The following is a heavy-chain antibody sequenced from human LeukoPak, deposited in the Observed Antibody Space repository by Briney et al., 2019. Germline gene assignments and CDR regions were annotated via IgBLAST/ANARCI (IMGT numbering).Heavy chain of an antibody. D-gene: IGHD3-10*01. CDR1: GGSFSGYY. CDR2: ISHSGST. CDR3: ARDARRIRRGSGNYTPVNAFDI. Sequence: SETLSLTCAVYGGSFSGYYWSWVRQPPGKGLEWIGGISHSGSTNDNAALKSRVSISVDTSKKQFSFKQISVPAADTAVYYSARDARRIRRGSGNYTPVNAFDIWCQGTMVTVSS. V-gene: IGHV4-34*01. J-gene: IGHJ3*02.